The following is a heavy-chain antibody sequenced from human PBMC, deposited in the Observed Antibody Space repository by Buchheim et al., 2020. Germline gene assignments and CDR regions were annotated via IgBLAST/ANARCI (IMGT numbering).Heavy chain of an antibody. CDR2: IIPFFRTA. CDR3: AKSLNYYDSSGYLSHYYYMDV. V-gene: IGHV1-69*01. CDR1: GGTFSKYG. J-gene: IGHJ6*03. Sequence: QVQLVQSGAEVKKPGSSVKVSCKASGGTFSKYGISWVRQAPGQGLEWMGGIIPFFRTANYAQKFQGRVTITADESTSTAYMEVRSLRSEDTAVYYCAKSLNYYDSSGYLSHYYYMDVWGKGTT. D-gene: IGHD3-22*01.